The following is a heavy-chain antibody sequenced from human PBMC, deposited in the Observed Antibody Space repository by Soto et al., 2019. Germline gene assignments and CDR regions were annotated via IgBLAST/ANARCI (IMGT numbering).Heavy chain of an antibody. CDR3: ARGVGSSPPRY. CDR1: GGSISVYY. Sequence: SETLSLTCSISGGSISVYYWSWIRQSPGQRLEWIGYIYDSGSPYYNPSLKTRVTIAADSSKNQISLKLTSATAADTAVYYCARGVGSSPPRYWGRGTLVTVSS. J-gene: IGHJ4*02. CDR2: IYDSGSP. D-gene: IGHD3-9*01. V-gene: IGHV4-59*01.